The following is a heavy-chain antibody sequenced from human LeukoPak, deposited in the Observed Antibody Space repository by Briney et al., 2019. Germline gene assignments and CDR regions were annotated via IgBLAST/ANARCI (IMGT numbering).Heavy chain of an antibody. D-gene: IGHD6-13*01. V-gene: IGHV4-39*01. CDR1: GGSISSSSYY. J-gene: IGHJ3*02. CDR3: ASTYSSSWLDAFDI. CDR2: IYYSGST. Sequence: PWETLSLTCTVSGGSISSSSYYWSWIRQPPGKGLEWIGSIYYSGSTYYNPSLKSRVTISVDTSKNQFSLKLSSVTAADTAVYYCASTYSSSWLDAFDIWGQGTMVTVSS.